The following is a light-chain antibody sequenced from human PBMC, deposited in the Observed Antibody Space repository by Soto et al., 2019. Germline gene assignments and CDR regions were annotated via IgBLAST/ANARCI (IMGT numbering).Light chain of an antibody. V-gene: IGKV3-15*01. CDR1: RTVHSN. J-gene: IGKJ1*01. Sequence: IVMTQSPATVCVSPGERVTLSCRASRTVHSNVAWYQHKPGQAPRLLIYGASTRATGIPARFSGSGSGTEFTLTISSLQSEDFAVYYCQQYNNWLWTFGQGTKVDI. CDR3: QQYNNWLWT. CDR2: GAS.